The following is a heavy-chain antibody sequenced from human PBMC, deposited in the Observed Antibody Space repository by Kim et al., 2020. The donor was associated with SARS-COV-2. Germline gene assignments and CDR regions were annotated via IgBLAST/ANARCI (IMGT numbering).Heavy chain of an antibody. CDR3: ARAPITMIVVVQAFDI. J-gene: IGHJ3*02. V-gene: IGHV4-31*03. CDR1: GGSISSGGYY. Sequence: SETLSLTCTVSGGSISSGGYYWSWIRQHPGKGLEWIGYIYYSGGTYYNPSLKSRVTISVDTSKNQFSLKLSSVTAADTAVYYCARAPITMIVVVQAFDIWGQGTMVTVSS. CDR2: IYYSGGT. D-gene: IGHD3-22*01.